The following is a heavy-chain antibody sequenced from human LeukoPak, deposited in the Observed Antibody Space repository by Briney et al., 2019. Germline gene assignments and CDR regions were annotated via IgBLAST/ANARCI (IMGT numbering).Heavy chain of an antibody. CDR2: MNPNSGNT. Sequence: ASVKVSCKASGYTFTGYDINWVRQATGQGLEWMGWMNPNSGNTGYAQKFQGRVTITADKSTSTAYMELSSLRSEDTAVYYCARDHEGYSSGWYEDYYYGMDVWGQGTTVTVSS. V-gene: IGHV1-8*01. D-gene: IGHD6-19*01. CDR1: GYTFTGYD. J-gene: IGHJ6*02. CDR3: ARDHEGYSSGWYEDYYYGMDV.